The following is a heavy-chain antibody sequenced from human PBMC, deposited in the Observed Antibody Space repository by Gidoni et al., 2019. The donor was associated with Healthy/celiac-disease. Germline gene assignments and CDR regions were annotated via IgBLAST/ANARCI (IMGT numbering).Heavy chain of an antibody. D-gene: IGHD3-3*01. CDR1: GFSLSNARMG. CDR3: ARIRRNYDFWSGYIGGGDWFDP. J-gene: IGHJ5*02. CDR2: IFSNDEK. Sequence: QVTLKESGPVLVKPTETLTLTCTVSGFSLSNARMGVSWIRQPPGKALEWLAHIFSNDEKSYSTSLKSRLTISKDTSKSQVVLTMTNMDPVDTATYYCARIRRNYDFWSGYIGGGDWFDPWGQGTLVTVSS. V-gene: IGHV2-26*01.